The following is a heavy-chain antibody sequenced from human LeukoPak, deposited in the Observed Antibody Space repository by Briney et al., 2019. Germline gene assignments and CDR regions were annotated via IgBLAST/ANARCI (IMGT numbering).Heavy chain of an antibody. Sequence: ASVKVSCKASGYTFTGYYMHWVRQAPGQGLEWMGWINPDSGGTNYAQKFQGRVTMTRDTSISTAYMELSRLRSDDTAVYYCARAGGKNQAGRFDYWGQGTLVTVSS. V-gene: IGHV1-2*02. D-gene: IGHD3-10*01. CDR1: GYTFTGYY. CDR3: ARAGGKNQAGRFDY. J-gene: IGHJ4*02. CDR2: INPDSGGT.